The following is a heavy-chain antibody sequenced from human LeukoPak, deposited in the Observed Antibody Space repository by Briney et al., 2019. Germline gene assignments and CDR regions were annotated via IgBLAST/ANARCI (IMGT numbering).Heavy chain of an antibody. D-gene: IGHD6-19*01. CDR1: GFTFSRSN. Sequence: GGSLRLSCAASGFTFSRSNMNWVRQAPGKGLEWVSSISGSSGYTYYAESVKGRFTISRDNAKNSLYLQMNSLRAEDTAVYYCARETSSSGWFDYWGQGTLVTVSS. J-gene: IGHJ5*01. CDR3: ARETSSSGWFDY. CDR2: ISGSSGYT. V-gene: IGHV3-21*01.